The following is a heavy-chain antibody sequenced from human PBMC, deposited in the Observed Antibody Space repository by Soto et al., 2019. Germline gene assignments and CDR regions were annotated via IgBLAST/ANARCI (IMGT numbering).Heavy chain of an antibody. Sequence: QVQLVQSGAEVKKPGASVKVSCKASGYTFTSYGISWVRQAPGQGLEWMGWISAYNGNTNYAQKLQGRATMTTDTSKSTGYQGLGSLRSDDSAGYYCARGSTVETGNYWGQGTLVTVSS. CDR1: GYTFTSYG. CDR2: ISAYNGNT. V-gene: IGHV1-18*01. J-gene: IGHJ4*02. CDR3: ARGSTVETGNY. D-gene: IGHD4-17*01.